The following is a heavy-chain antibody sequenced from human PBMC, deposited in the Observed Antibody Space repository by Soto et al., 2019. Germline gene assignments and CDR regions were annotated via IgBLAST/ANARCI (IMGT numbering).Heavy chain of an antibody. CDR1: GFSLSTSGVG. D-gene: IGHD6-13*01. CDR3: AHSENIAAAEYMDV. Sequence: QITLKESGPPLVKPTQTLTLTCTFSGFSLSTSGVGVGWIRQPPGKALEWLALIYWDDDKRYSPSLKSRLTITKDTSKNQVVLTMTNMDPVDTATYYCAHSENIAAAEYMDVWGKGTTVTVSS. V-gene: IGHV2-5*02. CDR2: IYWDDDK. J-gene: IGHJ6*03.